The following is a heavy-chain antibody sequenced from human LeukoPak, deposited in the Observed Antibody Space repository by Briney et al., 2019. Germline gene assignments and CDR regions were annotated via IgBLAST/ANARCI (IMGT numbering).Heavy chain of an antibody. Sequence: SETLSLTCTVSGGSISSSSYYWGWIRQPPGKGLEWIGSIYYSGSTYYNPSLKSRVTISVDTSKNQFSLKLSSVTAADTAVYYCARVGYQWRWLQWYNWFDPWGQGTLVTVSS. CDR3: ARVGYQWRWLQWYNWFDP. J-gene: IGHJ5*02. CDR1: GGSISSSSYY. V-gene: IGHV4-39*07. D-gene: IGHD5-24*01. CDR2: IYYSGST.